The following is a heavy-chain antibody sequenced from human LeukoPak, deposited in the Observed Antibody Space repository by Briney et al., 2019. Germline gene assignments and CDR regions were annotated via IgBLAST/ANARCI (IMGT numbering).Heavy chain of an antibody. CDR3: ARDDYGDYVGLLIDY. CDR2: ISSSSSTI. D-gene: IGHD4-17*01. Sequence: PGGSLRLSCAASGFTFSRHWMNWVRQAPGKGLEWVSYISSSSSTIYYADSVKGRFTISRDNAKNSLYLQMNSLRDEDTAVYYCARDDYGDYVGLLIDYWGQGTLVTVSS. J-gene: IGHJ4*02. V-gene: IGHV3-48*02. CDR1: GFTFSRHW.